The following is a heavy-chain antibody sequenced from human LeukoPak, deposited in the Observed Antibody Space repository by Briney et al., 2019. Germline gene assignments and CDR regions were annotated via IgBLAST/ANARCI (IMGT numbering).Heavy chain of an antibody. CDR3: ARSGSRDSHNYYYYYMDV. CDR1: EFSVGSNY. Sequence: GGSLRLSCAASEFSVGSNYMTWVRQAPGKGLEWVSLIYSGGSTYYADSVKGRFTISRDNSKNTLYLQMNSLRAEDTAVYYCARSGSRDSHNYYYYYMDVWGKGTTVTVSS. D-gene: IGHD2-15*01. J-gene: IGHJ6*03. V-gene: IGHV3-66*01. CDR2: IYSGGST.